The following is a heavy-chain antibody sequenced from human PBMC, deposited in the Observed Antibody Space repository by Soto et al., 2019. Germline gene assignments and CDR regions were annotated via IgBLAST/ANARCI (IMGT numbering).Heavy chain of an antibody. CDR1: GFTFSTYA. D-gene: IGHD3-10*01. J-gene: IGHJ3*02. V-gene: IGHV3-23*01. CDR3: AHPRGFGVFDAYDI. Sequence: GGSLRLSCAASGFTFSTYAMSWVRQAPGKGLVWVSAISGSGGSTFYADSVKGRFTISRDNSLNTLYLQMNSLRTEDTAVYYCAHPRGFGVFDAYDICGQGTMVTVSS. CDR2: ISGSGGST.